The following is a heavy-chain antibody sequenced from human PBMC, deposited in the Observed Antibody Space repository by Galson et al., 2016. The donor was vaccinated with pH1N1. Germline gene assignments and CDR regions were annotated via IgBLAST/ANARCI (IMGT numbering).Heavy chain of an antibody. CDR1: GGTFSDSP. V-gene: IGHV1-69*13. D-gene: IGHD2-2*01. CDR2: IIPLFGTT. Sequence: SVKVSCKASGGTFSDSPTSWVRQAPGQGLEWMGGIIPLFGTTNYAQKFRGRVTITADESTSTAYMELSSLRYEGTAVYYWARDLGVVPAATSWFDPWGQGTLVSVSS. J-gene: IGHJ5*02. CDR3: ARDLGVVPAATSWFDP.